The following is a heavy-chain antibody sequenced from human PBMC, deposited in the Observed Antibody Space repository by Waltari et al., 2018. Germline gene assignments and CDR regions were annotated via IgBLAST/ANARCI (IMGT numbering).Heavy chain of an antibody. CDR2: ISNDDTKK. CDR3: LRGADYGFYY. J-gene: IGHJ4*02. V-gene: IGHV3-30*02. Sequence: QAQVAASGGGVVQPGGSLSLSCTGSGFSVRTNAMDWVRQAPGKGLEWLAFISNDDTKKYYADSVEGRFTISRDTSRNTVYLEMNSLRPDDTAVYYCLRGADYGFYYWGQGTRVTVSS. D-gene: IGHD4-17*01. CDR1: GFSVRTNA.